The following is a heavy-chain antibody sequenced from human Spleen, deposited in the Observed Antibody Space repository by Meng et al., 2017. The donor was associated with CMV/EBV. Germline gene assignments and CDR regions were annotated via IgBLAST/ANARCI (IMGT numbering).Heavy chain of an antibody. Sequence: GGSLRLSCAASGFTFSSYGMSWVRQAPGKGLEWVSVISGSGGSTYYADSVKGRFTISRDNSKNTLSLQMNSLRAEDTAVYYCAKDRGSSWSTYYYYGMDVWGQGTTVTVSS. CDR1: GFTFSSYG. CDR3: AKDRGSSWSTYYYYGMDV. V-gene: IGHV3-23*01. CDR2: ISGSGGST. J-gene: IGHJ6*02. D-gene: IGHD6-13*01.